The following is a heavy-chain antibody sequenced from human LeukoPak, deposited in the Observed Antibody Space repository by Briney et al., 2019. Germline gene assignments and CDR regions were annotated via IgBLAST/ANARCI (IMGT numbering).Heavy chain of an antibody. V-gene: IGHV3-9*01. Sequence: GGSLRLSCAASGFTFDDYAMHWVRQAPGKGLGWVSGISWNSGSIGYADSVKGRFTISRDNAKNSLYLQMNSLRAEDTALYYCAKDISDYYDSSGYYVYWGQGTLVTVSS. CDR1: GFTFDDYA. J-gene: IGHJ4*02. CDR2: ISWNSGSI. CDR3: AKDISDYYDSSGYYVY. D-gene: IGHD3-22*01.